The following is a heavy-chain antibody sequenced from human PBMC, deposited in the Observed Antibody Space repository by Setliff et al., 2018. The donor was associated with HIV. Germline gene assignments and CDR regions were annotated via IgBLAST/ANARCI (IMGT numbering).Heavy chain of an antibody. CDR3: ARDLTSNSNCFEP. CDR1: GGSLISGGYY. V-gene: IGHV4-31*03. Sequence: SETLSLTCSVSGGSLISGGYYWSWRRQHPGKGLEWIGYVYYTGKTYYNPYLESRISMSVDTSKNQFSLKLTSVTAADTAIYYRARDLTSNSNCFEPWGQGTQVTVSS. CDR2: VYYTGKT. D-gene: IGHD4-4*01. J-gene: IGHJ5*02.